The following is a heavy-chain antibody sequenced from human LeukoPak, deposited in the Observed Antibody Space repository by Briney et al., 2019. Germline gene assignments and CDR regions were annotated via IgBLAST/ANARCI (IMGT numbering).Heavy chain of an antibody. CDR3: ARRAGAYSHPYDY. CDR1: GFTVSSNS. V-gene: IGHV3-53*01. D-gene: IGHD4/OR15-4a*01. CDR2: IYSDNT. J-gene: IGHJ4*02. Sequence: GGSLRLSCTVSGFTVSSNSMSWVRQAPGKGLEWVSFIYSDNTHYSDSVKGRFTISRDNSKNTLYLQMTSLRAEDTAVYYCARRAGAYSHPYDYWGQGTLVTVSS.